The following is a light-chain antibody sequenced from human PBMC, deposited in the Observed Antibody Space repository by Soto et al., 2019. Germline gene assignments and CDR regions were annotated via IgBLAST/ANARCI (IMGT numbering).Light chain of an antibody. CDR3: QHYASYPLS. Sequence: TQSPSSLSTSIGDRVTTSCRASQRISKWLAWLQWKPGNAPKVLIYKASSLGSGVPSRFSGSGSGTEFTLTIDSLQPDDFATYYCQHYASYPLSFGQGTKVDIK. V-gene: IGKV1-5*03. CDR1: QRISKW. J-gene: IGKJ1*01. CDR2: KAS.